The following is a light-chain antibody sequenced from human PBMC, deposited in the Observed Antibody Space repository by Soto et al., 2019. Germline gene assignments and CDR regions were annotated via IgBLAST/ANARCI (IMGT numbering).Light chain of an antibody. CDR2: AAS. J-gene: IGKJ1*01. CDR3: LQVNNYPRT. CDR1: QGIGSF. Sequence: DIQLTQSPSFLSASVGDRVTITCRASQGIGSFLAWYQQKPGKAPKLLIYAASSLQSGVSSRFSGSGSGTEFTLTISSLQPEDFATYYCLQVNNYPRTFGQGTKVDIK. V-gene: IGKV1-9*01.